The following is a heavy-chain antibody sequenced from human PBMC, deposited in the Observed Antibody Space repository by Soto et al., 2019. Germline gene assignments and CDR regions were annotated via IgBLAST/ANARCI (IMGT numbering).Heavy chain of an antibody. CDR2: VDPGVGAA. J-gene: IGHJ4*02. D-gene: IGHD4-17*01. Sequence: EVQLVQSGADVKKPGATANISCKISGSTFTDYYIHWVQQAPGKGPQWVGLVDPGVGAATYAEKFQGTVTITADTSTDTTFLELRSLRSEDTAVYYCATGGDYELDFWGQGTLVTVSS. V-gene: IGHV1-69-2*01. CDR3: ATGGDYELDF. CDR1: GSTFTDYY.